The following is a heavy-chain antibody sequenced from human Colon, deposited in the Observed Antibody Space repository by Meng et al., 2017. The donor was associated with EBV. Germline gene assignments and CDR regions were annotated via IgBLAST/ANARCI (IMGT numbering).Heavy chain of an antibody. V-gene: IGHV4-30-2*01. CDR3: AREKVGWQDC. J-gene: IGHJ4*02. Sequence: QLQLQESGSGLVKPSQTLSLTCVVSGDSVTNGGYSWSWIRQPPGKGLEWIGEIYHDGTTHYNPSLKSRLTMSVDKSKNQFSLRLNSATAADTAVYYCAREKVGWQDCWGQGTLVTVSS. D-gene: IGHD1-26*01. CDR2: IYHDGTT. CDR1: GDSVTNGGYS.